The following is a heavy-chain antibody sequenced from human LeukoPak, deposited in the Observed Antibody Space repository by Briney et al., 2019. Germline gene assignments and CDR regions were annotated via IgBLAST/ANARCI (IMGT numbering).Heavy chain of an antibody. D-gene: IGHD3-22*01. Sequence: GGSLRLSCAASGFTFSSYWMSWVRQAPGKGLEWVANIKQDGSEKYYVDSVKGRFTISRDNAKNSLYLQMNSLRAEDTAVYYCARGKLIYSREPPRWDYWGQGTLVTVSS. CDR1: GFTFSSYW. CDR3: ARGKLIYSREPPRWDY. V-gene: IGHV3-7*01. CDR2: IKQDGSEK. J-gene: IGHJ4*02.